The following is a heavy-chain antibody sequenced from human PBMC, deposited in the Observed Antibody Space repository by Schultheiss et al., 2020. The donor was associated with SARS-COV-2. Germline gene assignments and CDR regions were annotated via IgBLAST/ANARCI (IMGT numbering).Heavy chain of an antibody. V-gene: IGHV4-38-2*02. CDR2: IYHSGST. J-gene: IGHJ3*02. CDR3: ARAIILRVAFDI. Sequence: SETLSLTCTISGYSISSGYYWGWIRQPPGKGLEWIGSIYHSGSTYYNPPLKSRVTISVDTSKNQFSLKLSSVTAADTAVYYCARAIILRVAFDIWGQGTMVTVSS. CDR1: GYSISSGYY. D-gene: IGHD3-3*01.